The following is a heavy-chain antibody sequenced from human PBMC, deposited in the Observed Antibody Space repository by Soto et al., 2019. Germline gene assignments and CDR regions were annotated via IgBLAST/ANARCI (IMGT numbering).Heavy chain of an antibody. J-gene: IGHJ6*03. CDR1: GYTFTSYG. V-gene: IGHV1-18*01. Sequence: ASVKVSCKASGYTFTSYGISWVRQAPGQGLEWMGWISAYNGNTNYSQKLQGRVTMTTDTSTSTAYMELRSLRSDDTAVYYCARNPSYSSSWYYYYYYMDVWGKGTTVTVSS. CDR2: ISAYNGNT. CDR3: ARNPSYSSSWYYYYYYMDV. D-gene: IGHD6-13*01.